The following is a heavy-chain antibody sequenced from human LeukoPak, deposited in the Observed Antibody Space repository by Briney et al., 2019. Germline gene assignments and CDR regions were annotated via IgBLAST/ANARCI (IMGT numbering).Heavy chain of an antibody. J-gene: IGHJ3*02. V-gene: IGHV4-34*01. CDR2: INHSGST. Sequence: SETLSLTCAVYGGAFSGYYWSWIRQPPGKGLEWIGEINHSGSTNYNPSLKSRVTISVDTSKNQFSLKLSSVTAADTAVYYCGRGRGSNCRGGSCYRTDAFDIWGQGTMVTVSS. D-gene: IGHD2-15*01. CDR3: GRGRGSNCRGGSCYRTDAFDI. CDR1: GGAFSGYY.